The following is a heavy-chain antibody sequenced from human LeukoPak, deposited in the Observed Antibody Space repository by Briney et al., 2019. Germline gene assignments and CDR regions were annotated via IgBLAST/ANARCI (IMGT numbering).Heavy chain of an antibody. CDR3: AKDRGDVTTPDY. D-gene: IGHD4-17*01. CDR2: IWYDGSNK. J-gene: IGHJ4*02. V-gene: IGHV3-33*06. CDR1: GFTFSSYG. Sequence: PGGSLRLSCAASGFTFSSYGMHWVRQAPGKGLEWVAVIWYDGSNKCYADSVKGRFTISRDNSKNTLYLQMNSLRAEDTAVYYCAKDRGDVTTPDYWGQGTLVTVSS.